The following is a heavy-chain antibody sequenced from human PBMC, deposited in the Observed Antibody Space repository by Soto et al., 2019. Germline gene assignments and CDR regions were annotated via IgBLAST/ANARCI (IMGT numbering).Heavy chain of an antibody. Sequence: ASVKVSCKASGYTFTSYDINWVRQATGQGLEWMGWMNPNSGNTGYAQKFQGRVTMTRNTSISTAYMELSSLRSEDTAVYYCARAVQGITIFGVVTRYYYYYYMDVWGKGTTVTVSS. J-gene: IGHJ6*03. CDR3: ARAVQGITIFGVVTRYYYYYYMDV. CDR2: MNPNSGNT. CDR1: GYTFTSYD. D-gene: IGHD3-3*01. V-gene: IGHV1-8*01.